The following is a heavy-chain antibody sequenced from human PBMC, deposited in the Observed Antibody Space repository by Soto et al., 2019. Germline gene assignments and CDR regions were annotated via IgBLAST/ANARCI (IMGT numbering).Heavy chain of an antibody. J-gene: IGHJ5*02. CDR1: VFTVSSYS. D-gene: IGHD3-16*01. CDR3: ARDMDYVWGSGWFDP. Sequence: GSLRLSCAASVFTVSSYSMNWVRQAPGKGLEWVSSISSSSSYIYYADSVKGRFTISRDNAKNSLYLQMNSLRAEDTAVYYCARDMDYVWGSGWFDPWGQGTLVTVSS. CDR2: ISSSSSYI. V-gene: IGHV3-21*01.